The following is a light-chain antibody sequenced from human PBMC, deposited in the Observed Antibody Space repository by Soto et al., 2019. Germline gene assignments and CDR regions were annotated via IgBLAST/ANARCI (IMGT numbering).Light chain of an antibody. V-gene: IGKV1-39*01. CDR2: AAS. CDR3: QQSYITPPIT. Sequence: DVQMTQSPSSLSALVGDRVTIICRASQSVSRYLNWYQHKPGKAPKLLINAASNLRSGVPSRFSGSGSGTDFTLTIDGLQPEDFAVYYCQQSYITPPITFGQGTRLEVK. CDR1: QSVSRY. J-gene: IGKJ5*01.